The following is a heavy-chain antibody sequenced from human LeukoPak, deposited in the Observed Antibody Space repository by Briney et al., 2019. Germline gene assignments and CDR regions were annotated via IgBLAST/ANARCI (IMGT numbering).Heavy chain of an antibody. CDR3: ARTAYYYDNEVGKLDY. CDR1: GGSISSSSYY. J-gene: IGHJ4*02. CDR2: IYYSGST. D-gene: IGHD3-22*01. V-gene: IGHV4-39*07. Sequence: SETLSLTCTVSGGSISSSSYYWGWIRQPPGKGLEWIGSIYYSGSTYYNPSLKSRVTISVDTSKNQFSLKLSSVTAADTAVYYCARTAYYYDNEVGKLDYWGQGTLVTVSS.